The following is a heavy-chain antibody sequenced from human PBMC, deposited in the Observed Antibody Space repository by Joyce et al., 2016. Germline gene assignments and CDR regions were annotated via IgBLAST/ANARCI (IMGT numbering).Heavy chain of an antibody. Sequence: EVQLVQSGAEVKKPGESLKISCKISGKSYTSYWIAWVRQMPGKGLEWMGIIYPDDPDTRYSPSFQGQVTSSADRSISTAYLQWSSLKASDTAMYYCASLNSFYDYWGRGTLVIVSS. J-gene: IGHJ4*02. CDR2: IYPDDPDT. D-gene: IGHD3-3*01. CDR1: GKSYTSYW. CDR3: ASLNSFYDY. V-gene: IGHV5-51*03.